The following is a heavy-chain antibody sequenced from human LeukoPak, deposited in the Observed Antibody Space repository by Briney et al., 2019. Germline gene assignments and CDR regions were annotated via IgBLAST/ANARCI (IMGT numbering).Heavy chain of an antibody. V-gene: IGHV3-23*01. CDR2: IVGSSA. D-gene: IGHD5-12*01. CDR3: AKGAYDYIEIAYFDY. J-gene: IGHJ4*02. CDR1: GLSFNNYA. Sequence: GGSLTLLCVASGLSFNNYAMNWVRQAPGKGLEWVSFIVGSSAFYADSVKGRFTISRDKSKNTLYLQMNSLRAEDTAVYYCAKGAYDYIEIAYFDYWGQGSLVTVSS.